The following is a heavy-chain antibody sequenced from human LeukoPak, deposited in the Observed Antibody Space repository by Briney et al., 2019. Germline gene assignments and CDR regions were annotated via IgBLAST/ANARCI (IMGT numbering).Heavy chain of an antibody. D-gene: IGHD6-13*01. CDR3: ARHGRYSSSWYRILFGWFDP. CDR1: GGSISSSNW. J-gene: IGHJ5*02. CDR2: IYHSGST. V-gene: IGHV4-4*02. Sequence: PSETLSLTCAVSGGSISSSNWWSWVRQPPGKGLEWIGEIYHSGSTNYNPSLKSRVTISVDKSKNQFSLKLSSVTAADTAVYYCARHGRYSSSWYRILFGWFDPWGQGTLVTVSS.